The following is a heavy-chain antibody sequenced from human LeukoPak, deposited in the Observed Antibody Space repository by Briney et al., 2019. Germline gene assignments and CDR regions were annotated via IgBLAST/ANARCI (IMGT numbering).Heavy chain of an antibody. Sequence: GASVKVSCKASGYTFTSYAMHWVRQAPGQRLEWMGWINAGNGNTKYSQKFQGRVTITRDTSASTAYMELSSLRSEDTAVYYCARSIMIVPYWYFDLWGRGTLVTVSS. CDR2: INAGNGNT. CDR1: GYTFTSYA. J-gene: IGHJ2*01. V-gene: IGHV1-3*01. D-gene: IGHD3-22*01. CDR3: ARSIMIVPYWYFDL.